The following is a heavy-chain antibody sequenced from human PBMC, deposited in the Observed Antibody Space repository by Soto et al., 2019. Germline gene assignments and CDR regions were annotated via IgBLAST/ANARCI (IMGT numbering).Heavy chain of an antibody. J-gene: IGHJ6*02. CDR1: GYTFTSYG. V-gene: IGHV1-18*01. CDR3: ARVVRIVVVVAATLYYYYGMDV. D-gene: IGHD2-15*01. Sequence: QVQLVQSGAEVKKPGASVKVSCKASGYTFTSYGISWVRQAPGQGLEWMGWISAYNGNTNYAQKLQRIXTMTTDTSTSXXYXEPXSLRSDDTAVYYCARVVRIVVVVAATLYYYYGMDVWGQGTTVTVSS. CDR2: ISAYNGNT.